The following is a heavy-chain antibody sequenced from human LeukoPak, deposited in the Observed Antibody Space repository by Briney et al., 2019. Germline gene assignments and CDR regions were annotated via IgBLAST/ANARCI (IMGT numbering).Heavy chain of an antibody. CDR2: INPNSGGT. D-gene: IGHD3-10*01. J-gene: IGHJ5*02. CDR3: ALIGDHAWFDP. Sequence: ASVKVSCKASGYTFSGYHIFWVRRAPGQGLEWMGWINPNSGGTNYAPEFQGRLTMTRDTSITTAYMELSTLRSDDTAVYYCALIGDHAWFDPWGQGTLVTVSS. V-gene: IGHV1-2*02. CDR1: GYTFSGYH.